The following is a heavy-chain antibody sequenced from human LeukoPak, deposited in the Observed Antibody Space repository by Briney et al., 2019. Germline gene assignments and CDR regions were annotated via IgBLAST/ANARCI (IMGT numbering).Heavy chain of an antibody. Sequence: ASVKVSCKASGYTFTSYGISWVRQAPGQGLEWMGRIIPILGIANYAQKFQGRVTITADKSTSTAYMELSSLRSEDTAVYYCAREGYYDSSGYYYRRSRFDYWGQGTLVTVSS. J-gene: IGHJ4*02. V-gene: IGHV1-69*04. D-gene: IGHD3-22*01. CDR3: AREGYYDSSGYYYRRSRFDY. CDR2: IIPILGIA. CDR1: GYTFTSYG.